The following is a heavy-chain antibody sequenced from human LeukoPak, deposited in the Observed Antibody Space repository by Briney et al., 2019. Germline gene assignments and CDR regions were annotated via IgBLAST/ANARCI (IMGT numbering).Heavy chain of an antibody. Sequence: GRSLRLSCADSGFSFDDYAMHWVRQGPGKGLEWVSGISWNSDTIGYADSVKGRFTISRDNAKNSLYLQMNSLRDEDTALYYCAKDPYMDLWGKGTTVTVSS. V-gene: IGHV3-9*01. CDR2: ISWNSDTI. J-gene: IGHJ6*03. CDR3: AKDPYMDL. CDR1: GFSFDDYA.